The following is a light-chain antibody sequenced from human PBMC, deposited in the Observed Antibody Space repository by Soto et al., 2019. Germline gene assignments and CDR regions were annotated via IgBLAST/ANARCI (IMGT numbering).Light chain of an antibody. J-gene: IGLJ2*01. CDR2: EVS. CDR1: SSDVGGHKY. V-gene: IGLV2-8*01. CDR3: QVWDSSSDHVE. Sequence: QSALTQPPSASGSLGSSVTISCTGTSSDVGGHKYVSWYQHHPGKAPKLILFEVSQRPSGVPHRFSGSKSGNTATLTISTVAVGDEADYYCQVWDSSSDHVEFGGGTKLTVL.